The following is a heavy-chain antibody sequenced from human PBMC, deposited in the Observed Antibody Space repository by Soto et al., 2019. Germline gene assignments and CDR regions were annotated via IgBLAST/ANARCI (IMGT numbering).Heavy chain of an antibody. D-gene: IGHD6-19*01. V-gene: IGHV3-23*01. CDR2: ISGSSSGT. J-gene: IGHJ6*02. CDR1: GFNFGVYA. CDR3: AKDRSENFWVYYYAMDV. Sequence: EARLLESGGGLIQPGGSLRLSCEASGFNFGVYAMSWVRQAPGKGLEWVSGISGSSSGTYYTDSVKGRFTFSRDNSKNKVYLQMNSLRGEDTAVYYCAKDRSENFWVYYYAMDVWGQGTAVTVSS.